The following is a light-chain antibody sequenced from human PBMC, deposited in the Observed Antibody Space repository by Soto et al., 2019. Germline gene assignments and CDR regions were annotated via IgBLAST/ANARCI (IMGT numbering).Light chain of an antibody. J-gene: IGLJ1*01. CDR2: EVS. V-gene: IGLV2-8*01. CDR3: ISYSHNNIF. CDR1: SSDVGAYKY. Sequence: QSALTQPPSASGSLGQSVTISCTGTSSDVGAYKYVSWYQQHPGKAPKLMIYEVSKRPSGVPDRFSGSKSGNTASLTVSGLRAEDEADYFCISYSHNNIFFGTGTKLTVL.